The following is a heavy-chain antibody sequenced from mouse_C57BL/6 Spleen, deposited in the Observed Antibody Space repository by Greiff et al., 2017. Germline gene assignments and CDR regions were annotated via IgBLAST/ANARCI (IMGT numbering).Heavy chain of an antibody. CDR1: GYTFTSYW. Sequence: QVQLQQSGAELVKPGASVKLSCKASGYTFTSYWMHWVKQRPGQGLEWIGMIHPNSGSTNYNEKFKSKATLTVDKSSSTAYMQRSSLTSEDSAVYYCARESAWFAYWGQGTLVTVSA. CDR2: IHPNSGST. CDR3: ARESAWFAY. V-gene: IGHV1-64*01. J-gene: IGHJ3*01.